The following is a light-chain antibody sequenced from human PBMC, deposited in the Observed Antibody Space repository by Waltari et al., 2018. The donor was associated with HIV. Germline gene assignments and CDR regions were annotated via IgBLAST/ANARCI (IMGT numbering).Light chain of an antibody. CDR2: MNN. J-gene: IGLJ3*02. CDR3: AAWDASLSAWV. Sequence: QSVLTQPPSASGTPGQRVTISCSGSSSNIGSNYVYWYQHLPGTAPKLLIYMNNARPSGVPDRFCGSKSGTSAPLAISGLRSEDDADYYCAAWDASLSAWVFGGGTKLTVL. CDR1: SSNIGSNY. V-gene: IGLV1-47*01.